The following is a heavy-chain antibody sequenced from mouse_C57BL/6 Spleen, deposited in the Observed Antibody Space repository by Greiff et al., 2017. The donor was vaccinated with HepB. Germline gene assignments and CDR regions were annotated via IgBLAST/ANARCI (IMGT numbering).Heavy chain of an antibody. J-gene: IGHJ1*03. CDR3: ARDTVGWYFDV. CDR1: GFTFSDYY. Sequence: EVNLVESEGGLVQPGSSMKLSCTASGFTFSDYYMAWVRQVPEKGLEWVANINYDGSSTYYLDSLKSRFIISRDNAKNILYRQMSSLKSEDTATYYCARDTVGWYFDVWGTGTTVTVSS. CDR2: INYDGSST. D-gene: IGHD1-1*01. V-gene: IGHV5-16*01.